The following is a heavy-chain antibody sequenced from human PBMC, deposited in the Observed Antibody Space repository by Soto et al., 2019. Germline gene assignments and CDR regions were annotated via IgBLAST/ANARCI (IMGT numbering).Heavy chain of an antibody. Sequence: SETLSLTCAVYGGSFSGYYWSWIRQPPGKGLEWIGEINHSGSTNYNPSLKSRVTISVDTSKNQFSLKLSSVTAADTAVYYCARGVYCSSTSCYWGMDVWGQGTTVTVSS. CDR3: ARGVYCSSTSCYWGMDV. V-gene: IGHV4-34*01. CDR2: INHSGST. CDR1: GGSFSGYY. D-gene: IGHD2-2*01. J-gene: IGHJ6*02.